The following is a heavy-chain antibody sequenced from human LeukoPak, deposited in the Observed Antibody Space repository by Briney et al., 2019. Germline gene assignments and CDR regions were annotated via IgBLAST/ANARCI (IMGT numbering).Heavy chain of an antibody. CDR2: IKQDGSEK. CDR1: GFTFSSYW. Sequence: GGSLRLSCAASGFTFSSYWMSWVRQAPGKGLEWVANIKQDGSEKYYVDSVKGRFTISRDNAKNSLYLQMNSLRAEDTAVYYCARETDGGRYSPGSAQHWGQGTLVTVSS. D-gene: IGHD1-26*01. V-gene: IGHV3-7*01. J-gene: IGHJ1*01. CDR3: ARETDGGRYSPGSAQH.